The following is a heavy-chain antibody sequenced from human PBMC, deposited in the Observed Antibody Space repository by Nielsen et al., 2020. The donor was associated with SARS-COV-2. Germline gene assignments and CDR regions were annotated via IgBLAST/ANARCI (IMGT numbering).Heavy chain of an antibody. D-gene: IGHD2-15*01. V-gene: IGHV4-30-4*01. J-gene: IGHJ4*02. CDR2: IYYSGST. CDR3: ARDRLSCSGGSCYHTGFDY. CDR1: GGSISSGDYY. Sequence: SETLSLTCTVSGGSISSGDYYWSWIRQPPGKGLEWIGYIYYSGSTYYNPSLKSRVTISVDTSKNQFSLKLSSVTAADTAVYYCARDRLSCSGGSCYHTGFDYWGQGTLVTVSS.